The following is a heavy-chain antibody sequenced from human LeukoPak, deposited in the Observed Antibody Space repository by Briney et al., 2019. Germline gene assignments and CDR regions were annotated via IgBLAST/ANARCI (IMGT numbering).Heavy chain of an antibody. Sequence: TGGSLRLSCVVSGITLSNYGMSWVRQAPGKGLEWVSGISERGGSTNYADSVKGRFIISRDTSKSTVYLQMNSLRVEDTAVYFCAKRGIVIRAVIIIGFHKEAYYFDYWGQGILVTVSS. CDR1: GITLSNYG. V-gene: IGHV3-23*01. J-gene: IGHJ4*02. CDR2: ISERGGST. CDR3: AKRGIVIRAVIIIGFHKEAYYFDY. D-gene: IGHD3-10*01.